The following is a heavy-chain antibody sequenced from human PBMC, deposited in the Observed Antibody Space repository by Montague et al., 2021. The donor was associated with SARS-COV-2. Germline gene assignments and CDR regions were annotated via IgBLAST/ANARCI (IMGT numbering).Heavy chain of an antibody. CDR2: IYHSGST. J-gene: IGHJ6*02. CDR1: GGSISSINW. Sequence: SETLSLTCVVSGGSISSINWWSWVRQPPGKGLEWIGEIYHSGSTNYNPSLKSRDIISVDKSKNQFSPKLSSVTAADTAVYYCARVRAVPAAMRIFSLGRSYYGMDVWGQGTTVTVSS. V-gene: IGHV4-4*02. D-gene: IGHD2-2*01. CDR3: ARVRAVPAAMRIFSLGRSYYGMDV.